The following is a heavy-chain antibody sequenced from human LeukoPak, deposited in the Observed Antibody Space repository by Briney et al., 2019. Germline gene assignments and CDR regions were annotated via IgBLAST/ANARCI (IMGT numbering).Heavy chain of an antibody. CDR1: GFPFDDYP. D-gene: IGHD5-24*01. CDR3: ARDRGPTATTSSYMDV. CDR2: ISWNSGSI. J-gene: IGHJ6*03. Sequence: PLRLSCAASGFPFDDYPMHWFRQTPGKGLEGFSGISWNSGSIEYADSVKGRFTISRDNTKNSLYLQMKSLRVEDTALYYCARDRGPTATTSSYMDVWGKGTTVTVSS. V-gene: IGHV3-9*01.